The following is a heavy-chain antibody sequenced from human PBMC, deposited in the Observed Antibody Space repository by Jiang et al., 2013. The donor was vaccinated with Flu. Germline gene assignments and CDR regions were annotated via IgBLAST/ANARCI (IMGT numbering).Heavy chain of an antibody. D-gene: IGHD2-2*01. CDR3: ARVYCSSTSCCSGWFDP. Sequence: PGLVKPSETLSLTCTVSGGSISSSSYYWGWIRQPPGKGLEWIGSIYYSGSTYYNPSLKSRVTISVDTSKNQFSLKLSSVTAADTAVYYCARVYCSSTSCCSGWFDPWGQGTLVTVSS. J-gene: IGHJ5*02. CDR2: IYYSGST. V-gene: IGHV4-39*01. CDR1: GGSISSSSYY.